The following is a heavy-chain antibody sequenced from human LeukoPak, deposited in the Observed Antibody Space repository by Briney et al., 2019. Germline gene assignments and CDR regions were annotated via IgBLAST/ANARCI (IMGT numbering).Heavy chain of an antibody. J-gene: IGHJ6*03. V-gene: IGHV1-8*01. CDR3: ARRGVTYYYYYYMDV. D-gene: IGHD3-10*01. Sequence: ASVKVSCKASGYTFTSYDLNWVRQATGQGLEWMGWMNPNSCNTGYAQKFQGRVTMTRNASISTAYMELSSLRSEDTAVYYCARRGVTYYYYYYMDVWGKGTTVTVPS. CDR2: MNPNSCNT. CDR1: GYTFTSYD.